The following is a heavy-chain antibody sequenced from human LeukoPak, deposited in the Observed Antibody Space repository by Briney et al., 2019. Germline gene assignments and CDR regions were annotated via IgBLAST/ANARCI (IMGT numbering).Heavy chain of an antibody. J-gene: IGHJ3*02. CDR2: ISGSCVNT. Sequence: PGGSLRLSCAASGFTFSSYAMTWVRQAPREGLEWVSSISGSCVNTYYADSVKGRFTISRDNPKNTLYLQMNSLRAEDTALYYCAKGAGDAFDIWGQGTIVTVSS. CDR1: GFTFSSYA. V-gene: IGHV3-23*01. D-gene: IGHD3-10*01. CDR3: AKGAGDAFDI.